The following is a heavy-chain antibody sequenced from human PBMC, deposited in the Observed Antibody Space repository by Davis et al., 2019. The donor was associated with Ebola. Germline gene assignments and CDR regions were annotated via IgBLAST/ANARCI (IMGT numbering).Heavy chain of an antibody. D-gene: IGHD3-10*01. CDR2: IYYSVLT. CDR1: GCSISSYY. CDR3: ARRLWIGESNAINNWFDS. V-gene: IGHV4-59*01. Sequence: PSDTLSPPCTAPGCSISSYYCRWIRPPPGKGLEWIGYIYYSVLTHYNPSLNSRFTISVDTSKNQFSLKLSSVTAADTAVYYCARRLWIGESNAINNWFDSWGQGTLVTVSS. J-gene: IGHJ5*01.